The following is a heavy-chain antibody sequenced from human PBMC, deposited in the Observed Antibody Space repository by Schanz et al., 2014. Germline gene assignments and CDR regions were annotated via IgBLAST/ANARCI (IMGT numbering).Heavy chain of an antibody. D-gene: IGHD3-16*01. CDR3: ARVKGGFDY. V-gene: IGHV3-23*01. CDR1: GFTFSSYA. J-gene: IGHJ4*02. CDR2: ISGRDGST. Sequence: EVQLLESGGGLVQPGGSLRLSCAASGFTFSSYAMTWVRQAPGMGLEWVSAISGRDGSTYYADSVKGRFTISRDNSKNTLFLQMNSLRPEDTAVYYCARVKGGFDYWGKGTLVTVSS.